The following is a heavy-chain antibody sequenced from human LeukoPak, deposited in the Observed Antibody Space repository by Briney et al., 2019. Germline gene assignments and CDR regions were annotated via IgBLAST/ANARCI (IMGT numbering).Heavy chain of an antibody. CDR2: ISYDGRNK. CDR3: TRDLERHIVVVTASGLDY. D-gene: IGHD2-21*02. J-gene: IGHJ4*02. V-gene: IGHV3-30*04. CDR1: GFTFSSYA. Sequence: QPGGSLRLSCAASGFTFSSYAMHWVRQAPGKGLEWVAVISYDGRNKYYADSVKGRFTISRDNSKNTLYLQMNSLRAEDTAVYFCTRDLERHIVVVTASGLDYWGQGTLVTVSS.